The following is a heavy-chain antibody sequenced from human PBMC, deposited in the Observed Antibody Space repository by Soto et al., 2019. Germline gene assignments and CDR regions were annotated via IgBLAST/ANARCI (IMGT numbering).Heavy chain of an antibody. J-gene: IGHJ4*02. CDR2: IYDSGTS. CDR3: AREKGYISGPKNFDS. D-gene: IGHD5-12*01. V-gene: IGHV4-30-4*01. CDR1: GGSVSSGDYF. Sequence: SETLSLTCTVSGGSVSSGDYFWRWIRQPPGKGLEWIGYIYDSGTSYYNPSLKSRVTMSVDTSKNQFSLKLRSVTAADTAMYYCAREKGYISGPKNFDSWGQGTLGTAS.